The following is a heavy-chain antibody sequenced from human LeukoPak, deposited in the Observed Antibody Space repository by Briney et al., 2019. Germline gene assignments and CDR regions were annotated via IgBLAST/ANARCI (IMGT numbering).Heavy chain of an antibody. CDR3: ARVLDFWSGYYPGFDY. J-gene: IGHJ4*02. CDR2: INTDGSST. CDR1: GFTFSSYW. Sequence: GGSLRLSCAASGFTFSSYWMHWVRQAPGKGLVWVSRINTDGSSTSYADSVKGRFTISRDNAKNTLYLQMNSLGAEDTAVYYCARVLDFWSGYYPGFDYWGQGTLVTVSS. D-gene: IGHD3-3*01. V-gene: IGHV3-74*01.